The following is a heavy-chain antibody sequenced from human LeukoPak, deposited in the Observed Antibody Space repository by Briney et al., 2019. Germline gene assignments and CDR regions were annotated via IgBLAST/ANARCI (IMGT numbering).Heavy chain of an antibody. Sequence: SETLSLTCTVSGGSISSSNFYWGWIRQPPGKGLEWIGSIYYSGSTYYNPSLKSRVTISVDTSKNQFSLKLSSVTAADTAVYYCASNTYGGNSNWGQGTLVTVSS. V-gene: IGHV4-39*07. J-gene: IGHJ4*02. D-gene: IGHD4-23*01. CDR3: ASNTYGGNSN. CDR1: GGSISSSNFY. CDR2: IYYSGST.